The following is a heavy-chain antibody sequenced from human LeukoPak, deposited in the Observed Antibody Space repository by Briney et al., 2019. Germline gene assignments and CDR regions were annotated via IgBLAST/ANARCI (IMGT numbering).Heavy chain of an antibody. CDR1: GFTFSSYG. CDR2: ISYDGSNK. J-gene: IGHJ4*02. V-gene: IGHV3-30*03. Sequence: GGSLRLSCAASGFTFSSYGMHWVRQAPGKGLEWVAVISYDGSNKYYADSVKGRFTISRDNAKNSLYLQMNSLRAEDTAVYYCARDPQSSPLLWFGELLAPDYWGQGTLVTVSS. CDR3: ARDPQSSPLLWFGELLAPDY. D-gene: IGHD3-10*01.